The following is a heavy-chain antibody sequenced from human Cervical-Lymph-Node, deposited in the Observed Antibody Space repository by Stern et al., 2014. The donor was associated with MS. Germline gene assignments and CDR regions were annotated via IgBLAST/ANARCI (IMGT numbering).Heavy chain of an antibody. Sequence: QITLKESGPTLVKPTQTLKLTCNFSGFSFNSTGVGVGWIRQPPGKALEWLAIIYWDDDKRNSPSLQSRLTITQDPSKDQVVLTMTNLDPVDTATYFCAHRHGWLRAFDIWGPGTTVTVSS. D-gene: IGHD5-24*01. V-gene: IGHV2-5*02. CDR2: IYWDDDK. J-gene: IGHJ3*02. CDR1: GFSFNSTGVG. CDR3: AHRHGWLRAFDI.